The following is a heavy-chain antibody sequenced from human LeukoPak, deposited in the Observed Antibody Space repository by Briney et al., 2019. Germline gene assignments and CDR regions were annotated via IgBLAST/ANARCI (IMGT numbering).Heavy chain of an antibody. Sequence: ASVKVSCKASGYTFTNYDINWVRQATGQGLEWMGWINPNSGGTNYAQKFQGRVTMTRDTSISTAYMELSRLKSDDTAAYYCARAYYGSGSPQLWGQGTLVTVSS. V-gene: IGHV1-2*02. J-gene: IGHJ4*02. D-gene: IGHD3-10*01. CDR1: GYTFTNYD. CDR3: ARAYYGSGSPQL. CDR2: INPNSGGT.